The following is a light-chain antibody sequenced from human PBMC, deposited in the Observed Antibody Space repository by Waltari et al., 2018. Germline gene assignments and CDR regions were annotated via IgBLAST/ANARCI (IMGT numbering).Light chain of an antibody. Sequence: DIQMTQSPSTVYASVGDKVTITCRASQSISVWLAWYQQKPGKPPKLLIYKASTLETGVPSRFTGSGSGTEFTLTITSLQPDDFATYFCQQYDADSALTFGEGTQVEMK. CDR3: QQYDADSALT. CDR1: QSISVW. J-gene: IGKJ4*01. CDR2: KAS. V-gene: IGKV1-5*03.